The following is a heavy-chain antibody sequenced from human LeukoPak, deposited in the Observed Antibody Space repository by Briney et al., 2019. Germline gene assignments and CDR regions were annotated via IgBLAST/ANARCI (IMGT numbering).Heavy chain of an antibody. D-gene: IGHD2-2*01. CDR2: MNPNSGNT. J-gene: IGHJ6*02. CDR1: GYTFTSYD. Sequence: GASVKVSCKASGYTFTSYDINWVRQATGQGLEWMGWMNPNSGNTGYAQKFQGRVTMTRNTSISTAYMELSSLRSEDTAAYYCARELVPAASAGYYYYYGMDVWGQGTTVTVSS. CDR3: ARELVPAASAGYYYYYGMDV. V-gene: IGHV1-8*01.